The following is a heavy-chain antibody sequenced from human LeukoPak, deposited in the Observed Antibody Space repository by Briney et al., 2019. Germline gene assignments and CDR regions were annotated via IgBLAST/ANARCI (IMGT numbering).Heavy chain of an antibody. J-gene: IGHJ5*02. CDR3: AXNDYAQRYNWFDP. V-gene: IGHV4-59*08. CDR2: IYYSGNT. Sequence: SETLSLTCTVSGGSISSYYWSWIRQPPGKGLEWIGYIYYSGNTNYNPSLKSRVTISVDTSKNQFSLKLSSVTAADTAVDYWAXNDYAQRYNWFDPWGQGTLVTVSS. CDR1: GGSISSYY. D-gene: IGHD4-17*01.